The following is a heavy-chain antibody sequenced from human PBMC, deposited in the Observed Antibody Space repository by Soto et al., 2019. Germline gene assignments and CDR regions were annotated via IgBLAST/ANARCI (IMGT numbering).Heavy chain of an antibody. Sequence: SETLSLTCTVSGGSISSYYWSWIRQPPGKGLEWIGYIYYSGSTNYNPSLKSRVTISVDTSKNQFSLKLSSVTAADTAVYYCARASRAYCTNGVCYNYYYYGMDVWGQGTTVTVSS. CDR2: IYYSGST. J-gene: IGHJ6*02. D-gene: IGHD2-8*01. V-gene: IGHV4-59*01. CDR1: GGSISSYY. CDR3: ARASRAYCTNGVCYNYYYYGMDV.